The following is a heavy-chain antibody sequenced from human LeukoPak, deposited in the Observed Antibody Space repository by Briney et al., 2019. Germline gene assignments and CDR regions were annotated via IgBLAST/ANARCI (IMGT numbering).Heavy chain of an antibody. J-gene: IGHJ4*02. Sequence: GRSLRLSCAASGFTFSSYAMSWVRQAPGKGLEWVSAISGSGGSTYYADSVKGRFTISRDNSKNTLYLQMNSLRAEDTALYYCAKDILRYFDWLGLDYWGQGTLVTVSS. CDR3: AKDILRYFDWLGLDY. CDR1: GFTFSSYA. V-gene: IGHV3-23*01. D-gene: IGHD3-9*01. CDR2: ISGSGGST.